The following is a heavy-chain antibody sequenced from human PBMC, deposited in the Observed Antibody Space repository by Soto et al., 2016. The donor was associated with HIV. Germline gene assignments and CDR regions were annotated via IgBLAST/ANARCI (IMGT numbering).Heavy chain of an antibody. CDR2: IWYDGSNK. J-gene: IGHJ4*02. V-gene: IGHV3-33*01. CDR1: GFTFSSYG. Sequence: VQLVESGGGVVQPGRSLRLSCAASGFTFSSYGMHWVRQAPGKGLEWVAVIWYDGSNKYYADSVKGRFTISRDNSKNTLYLQMNSLRAEDTAVYYCARGRDGPLSYFDYWGQRTLVTVSS. CDR3: ARGRDGPLSYFDY. D-gene: IGHD2-8*01.